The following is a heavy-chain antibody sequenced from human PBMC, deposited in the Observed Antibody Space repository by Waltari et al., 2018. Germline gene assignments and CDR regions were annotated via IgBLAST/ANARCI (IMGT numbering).Heavy chain of an antibody. V-gene: IGHV3-23*01. CDR2: ISCTSATT. Sequence: EVQLLESGGGLVQPGGSLRLSCAASGFTFSSYAMTWVRQAPGKGPEWGSVISCTSATTHYADSVKGRFIISRDNSKNTLYLQMNSLRVEDTAVYYCAKDRSFMPGSWHPLDYWGQGALVTVSS. D-gene: IGHD6-13*01. CDR3: AKDRSFMPGSWHPLDY. CDR1: GFTFSSYA. J-gene: IGHJ4*02.